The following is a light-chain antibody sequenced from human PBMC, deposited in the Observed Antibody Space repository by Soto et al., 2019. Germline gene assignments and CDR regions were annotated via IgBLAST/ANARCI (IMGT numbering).Light chain of an antibody. CDR2: ANN. J-gene: IGLJ2*01. CDR1: RSNIGAGYD. V-gene: IGLV1-40*01. CDR3: QSYDSSLSGSNVV. Sequence: QSVLTQPPSVSGAPGQRVTISCTGSRSNIGAGYDVHWYQQLPGTAPKLLIYANNNRPSGVPDRFSGSKSGTSASLAITGLQAEEEADYYCQSYDSSLSGSNVVFGGGTKLTVL.